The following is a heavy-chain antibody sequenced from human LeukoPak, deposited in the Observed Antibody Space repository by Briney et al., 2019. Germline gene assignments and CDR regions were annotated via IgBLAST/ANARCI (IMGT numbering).Heavy chain of an antibody. D-gene: IGHD3/OR15-3a*01. CDR1: GFTFSSYG. CDR2: IGRGGDT. CDR3: AREIADFLTGGWDLDL. V-gene: IGHV3-13*01. Sequence: RPGGSLRLSCAASGFTFSSYGMHWVRQAPGKGLEWVSAIGRGGDTYYSDSVKGRFTISRENAENSLYLQMNSLSEGDTAVYYCAREIADFLTGGWDLDLWGRGTLLIVSS. J-gene: IGHJ2*01.